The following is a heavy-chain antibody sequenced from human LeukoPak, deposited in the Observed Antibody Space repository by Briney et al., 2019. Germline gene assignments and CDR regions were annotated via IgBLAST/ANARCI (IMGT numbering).Heavy chain of an antibody. CDR2: MYLSGTT. Sequence: SETLSLTCTVSGDSINSLDLWRWVRQPPGKGLEWIGEMYLSGTTHSNPSVKSRVTISLDKSKDQFFLNLSSVTAADTAVYYCAGLVGRYSSGLYYYYFDYWGQGTLVTVSS. CDR1: GDSINSLDL. V-gene: IGHV4-4*02. D-gene: IGHD3-22*01. J-gene: IGHJ4*02. CDR3: AGLVGRYSSGLYYYYFDY.